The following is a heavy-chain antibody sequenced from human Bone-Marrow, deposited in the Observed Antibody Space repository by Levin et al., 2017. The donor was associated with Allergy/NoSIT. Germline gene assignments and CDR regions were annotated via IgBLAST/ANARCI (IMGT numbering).Heavy chain of an antibody. CDR3: ARPTRVGGTYYDAFDV. V-gene: IGHV3-30*04. J-gene: IGHJ3*01. CDR2: ITKDGKKT. Sequence: RGESLKISCAASGFAFSSYSIHWVRQAPGKGLEAVAVITKDGKKTYYADAVRGRFTISRDNSRNTLYLQMNSLGPEDTAVYYCARPTRVGGTYYDAFDVWGQGTMVTVSS. CDR1: GFAFSSYS. D-gene: IGHD1-26*01.